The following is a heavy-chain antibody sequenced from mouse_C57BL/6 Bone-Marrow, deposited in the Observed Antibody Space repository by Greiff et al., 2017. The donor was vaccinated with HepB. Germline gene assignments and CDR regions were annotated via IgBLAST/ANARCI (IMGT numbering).Heavy chain of an antibody. J-gene: IGHJ3*01. CDR1: GYTFTSYT. V-gene: IGHV1S26*01. Sequence: VQLQQPGAELVKPGASVKLSCKASGYTFTSYTMHWVKQRPGQGLEWIGYINPSSGYTKYNQKFKDKATLTSDKSSSTAYMQLSSLTSEDSAVYYCARYSKAWFAYWGQGTLVTVSA. D-gene: IGHD2-5*01. CDR2: INPSSGYT. CDR3: ARYSKAWFAY.